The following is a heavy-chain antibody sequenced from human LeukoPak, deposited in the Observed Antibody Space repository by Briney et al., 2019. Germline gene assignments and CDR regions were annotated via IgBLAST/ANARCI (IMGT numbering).Heavy chain of an antibody. Sequence: SETLSLTCAVYGGSFSGYYWSWIRQPPGKGLEWSGEINHSGSTNYNPSLESRVTISVDTSKNQFSLKLSSVTAADTAVYYCARVLGYFDWFIDYWGQGTLVTVSS. J-gene: IGHJ4*02. D-gene: IGHD3-9*01. CDR2: INHSGST. CDR3: ARVLGYFDWFIDY. CDR1: GGSFSGYY. V-gene: IGHV4-34*01.